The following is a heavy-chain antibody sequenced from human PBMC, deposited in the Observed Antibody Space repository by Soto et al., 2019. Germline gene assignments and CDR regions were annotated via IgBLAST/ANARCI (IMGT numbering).Heavy chain of an antibody. CDR1: GGSISSMDW. CDR2: IYHTGST. CDR3: ATSRDGGPV. Sequence: SETLSLTCAVSGGSISSMDWWTWVRQPPGKGLQWIGEIYHTGSTNYNPSLQSRVTISIDESRTSFSLNLDSVTATDTAVYYCATSRDGGPVWGHGTLVTVSS. V-gene: IGHV4-4*02. J-gene: IGHJ4*01. D-gene: IGHD4-17*01.